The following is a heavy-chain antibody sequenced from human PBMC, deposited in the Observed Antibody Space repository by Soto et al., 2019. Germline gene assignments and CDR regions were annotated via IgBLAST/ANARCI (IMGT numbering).Heavy chain of an antibody. D-gene: IGHD3-10*01. CDR1: GGTFSSYT. CDR2: IIPILGIA. CDR3: AGVWFGGSPHDC. V-gene: IGHV1-69*02. Sequence: QVQLVQSGAEVKKPGSSVKVSCKASGGTFSSYTISWVRQAPGQGLEWMGRIIPILGIANYAQKFQGRVTITADKSTSTAEMDLSSLRSGDTAVYYCAGVWFGGSPHDCRGQGTLVTGSS. J-gene: IGHJ4*02.